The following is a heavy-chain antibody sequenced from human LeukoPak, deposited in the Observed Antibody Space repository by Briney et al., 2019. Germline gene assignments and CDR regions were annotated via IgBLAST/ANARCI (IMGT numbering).Heavy chain of an antibody. J-gene: IGHJ4*02. CDR3: ARGVDGSGSWFDY. D-gene: IGHD3-10*01. V-gene: IGHV4-39*01. CDR1: GGSISSNSYY. Sequence: PSETLSLTCTVSGGSISSNSYYWGWIRQPPGKGLEWIGSIYYSGSTYYNPSLKSRVTISVDTSKNQFSLKLSSVTAADTAVYYCARGVDGSGSWFDYWGQGTLVTVSS. CDR2: IYYSGST.